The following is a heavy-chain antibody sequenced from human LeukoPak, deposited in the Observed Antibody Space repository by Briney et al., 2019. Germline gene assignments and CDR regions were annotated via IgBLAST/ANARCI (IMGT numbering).Heavy chain of an antibody. CDR3: ARVGYYYDSSGSLYYFDY. V-gene: IGHV3-74*01. D-gene: IGHD3-22*01. Sequence: GGSLRLSCAASGFTFSSYWMHWVRQAPGKGLVWVSRINSDGSSTSYADSVKGRFTISRDNAKNTLYLQMNSLRAEDTAVYYCARVGYYYDSSGSLYYFDYWGQGTLVTVSS. CDR2: INSDGSST. CDR1: GFTFSSYW. J-gene: IGHJ4*02.